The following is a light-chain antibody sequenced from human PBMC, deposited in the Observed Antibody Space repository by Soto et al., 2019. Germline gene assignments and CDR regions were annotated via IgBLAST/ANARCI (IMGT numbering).Light chain of an antibody. CDR2: GAS. CDR3: QHYVTWPLA. CDR1: QNIGSN. V-gene: IGKV3-15*01. J-gene: IGKJ4*01. Sequence: EMVVTQSPATLSVSPGERATLFCRASQNIGSNLAWYQQKPGQAPRLLIHGASTRATGVPARFNGSGSGTDFTLTISSLQSEDFAIYYCQHYVTWPLAFGGGTRVENK.